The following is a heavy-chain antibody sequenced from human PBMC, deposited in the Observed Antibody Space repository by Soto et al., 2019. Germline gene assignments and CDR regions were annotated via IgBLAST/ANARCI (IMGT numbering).Heavy chain of an antibody. V-gene: IGHV5-51*01. CDR3: ARHDRIAVAGTCFDY. J-gene: IGHJ4*02. CDR2: IYPGDSDT. D-gene: IGHD6-19*01. CDR1: GYSFTSYW. Sequence: PGESLKISCKGSGYSFTSYWIGWVRQMPGKGLEWMGIIYPGDSDTRYSPSFQGQVTISADKSISTAYLQWSSLKASDTAMYYCARHDRIAVAGTCFDYWGQGTLVTVSS.